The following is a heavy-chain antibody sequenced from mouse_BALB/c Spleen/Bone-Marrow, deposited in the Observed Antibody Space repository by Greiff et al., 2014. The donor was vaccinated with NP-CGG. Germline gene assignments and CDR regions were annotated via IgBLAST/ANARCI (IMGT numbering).Heavy chain of an antibody. D-gene: IGHD2-4*01. J-gene: IGHJ3*01. CDR3: ARPSYDYDLAWFAY. V-gene: IGHV3-8*02. CDR1: GDSITSGY. Sequence: DVQLVESGPSLVKPSQTLSLTCSVTGDSITSGYWNWIRKFPGNKLEYMGYISYSGSTYYNPSLKSRISITRDTSKDQYYLQLNSVTTEDTATYYCARPSYDYDLAWFAYWGQGTLVTVSA. CDR2: ISYSGST.